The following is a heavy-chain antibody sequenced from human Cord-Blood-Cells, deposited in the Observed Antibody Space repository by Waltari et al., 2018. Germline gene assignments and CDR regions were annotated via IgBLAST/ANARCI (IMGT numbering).Heavy chain of an antibody. D-gene: IGHD6-13*01. V-gene: IGHV4-34*01. Sequence: QVQLQQWGAGLLKPSETLSLTCAVYGGSFSGYYWSWIRQPPGKGLEWIGEINHSGSTNYTPSLKSRVTISVDTSKNQFSLKLSSVTAADTAVYYCARRKKTYSSSWYWFDPWGQGTLVTVSS. CDR1: GGSFSGYY. J-gene: IGHJ5*02. CDR2: INHSGST. CDR3: ARRKKTYSSSWYWFDP.